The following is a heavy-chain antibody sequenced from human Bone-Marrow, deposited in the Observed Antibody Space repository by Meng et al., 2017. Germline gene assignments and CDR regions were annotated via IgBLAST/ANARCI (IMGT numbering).Heavy chain of an antibody. D-gene: IGHD4-17*01. V-gene: IGHV1-69*05. CDR2: IIPIFGTA. J-gene: IGHJ6*02. Sequence: SVKVSCKASGGTFSSYAISWVRQAPGQGLEWMGGIIPIFGTANYAQKFQGSVTITTDESTSTAYMELSSLRSEDTAVYYCARRETVTTSRYYYYYGMDVWGPGTTVTVSS. CDR3: ARRETVTTSRYYYYYGMDV. CDR1: GGTFSSYA.